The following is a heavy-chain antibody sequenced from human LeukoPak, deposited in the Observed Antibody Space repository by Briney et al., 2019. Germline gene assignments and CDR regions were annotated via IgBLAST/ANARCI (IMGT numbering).Heavy chain of an antibody. V-gene: IGHV3-7*01. CDR2: INKDGSDK. CDR1: GFTFNMYW. D-gene: IGHD4-23*01. CDR3: ARDAGYGDNSYY. J-gene: IGHJ4*02. Sequence: GRSLSLSCAASGFTFNMYWMTWVRQAPGKGLESVAYINKDGSDKYYVDSVKGRFTVSRDNAKNSLYLQMNSLRAEDTAVYYCARDAGYGDNSYYWGQGTLVTVSS.